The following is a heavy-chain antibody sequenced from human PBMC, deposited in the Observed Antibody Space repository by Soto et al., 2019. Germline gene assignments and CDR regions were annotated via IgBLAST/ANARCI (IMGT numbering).Heavy chain of an antibody. CDR1: GFTFSDYY. CDR3: ARDRAPAIIGMDV. D-gene: IGHD2-2*01. J-gene: IGHJ6*02. V-gene: IGHV3-11*05. Sequence: QVQLVESGGGLVKPGGSLRLSCAASGFTFSDYYMSWIRQAPGKGLEWVSYISSSSSYTNYADSVKGRFTISRDNAKNSLYLQMNSLRAEDTAVYYCARDRAPAIIGMDVWGQGTTVTVSS. CDR2: ISSSSSYT.